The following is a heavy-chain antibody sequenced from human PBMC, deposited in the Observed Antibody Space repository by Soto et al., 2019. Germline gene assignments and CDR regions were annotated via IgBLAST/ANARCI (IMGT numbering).Heavy chain of an antibody. D-gene: IGHD1-26*01. CDR2: IYWDGDR. V-gene: IGHV2-5*02. Sequence: QITLRESGPTLVKPTQTLTLTCTFSGFSLATRSIAVGWVRHPPGEALQWLTLIYWDGDRRYNPSLNNRLTIAKDTSNNQVVLTMTNVDPVDTATYYCVHATWALFDFWGPGMRVTVSS. J-gene: IGHJ4*01. CDR1: GFSLATRSIA. CDR3: VHATWALFDF.